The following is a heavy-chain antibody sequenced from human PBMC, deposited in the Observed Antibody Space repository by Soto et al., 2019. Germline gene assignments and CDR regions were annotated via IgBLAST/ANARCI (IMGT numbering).Heavy chain of an antibody. CDR3: AKDGTCAYYDFWSGYCYYYGMDV. D-gene: IGHD3-3*01. CDR2: ISGSGGST. Sequence: GGSLRLSCAASGFTFSSYAMSWVRQAPGKGLEWVSAISGSGGSTYYADSVKGRFTISRDNSKNTLYLQMNSLRAEDTAVYYCAKDGTCAYYDFWSGYCYYYGMDVWGQGTTVTVSS. CDR1: GFTFSSYA. V-gene: IGHV3-23*01. J-gene: IGHJ6*02.